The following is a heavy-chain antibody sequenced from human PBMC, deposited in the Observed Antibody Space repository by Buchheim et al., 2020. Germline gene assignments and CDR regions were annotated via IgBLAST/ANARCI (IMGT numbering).Heavy chain of an antibody. J-gene: IGHJ4*02. CDR1: GFTFSSYW. CDR3: AISLLEWLLSPLDY. CDR2: IKQDGSEK. Sequence: EVQLVESGGGLVQPGGSLRLSCAASGFTFSSYWMSWVRQALGKGLEWVANIKQDGSEKYYVDSVKGRFTISRDNAKNSLYLQMNSLRAEDTAVYYCAISLLEWLLSPLDYWGQGTL. V-gene: IGHV3-7*01. D-gene: IGHD3-3*01.